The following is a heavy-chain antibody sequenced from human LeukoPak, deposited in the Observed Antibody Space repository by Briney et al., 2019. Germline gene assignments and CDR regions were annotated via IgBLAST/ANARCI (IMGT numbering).Heavy chain of an antibody. CDR2: ISGSGGST. CDR1: GFTFSSYA. D-gene: IGHD6-6*01. Sequence: GGSLRLSCAASGFTFSSYAMSWVRQAPGKGLEWVSAISGSGGSTYYAYSVKGRFTISRDNSKNTLYLQMNSLRAEDTAVYYCAKDKHSSSSGFDYWGQGTLVTVSS. CDR3: AKDKHSSSSGFDY. V-gene: IGHV3-23*01. J-gene: IGHJ4*02.